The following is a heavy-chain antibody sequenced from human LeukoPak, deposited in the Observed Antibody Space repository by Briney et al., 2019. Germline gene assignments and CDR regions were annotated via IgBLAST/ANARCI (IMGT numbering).Heavy chain of an antibody. CDR2: LYSDGNT. Sequence: GGSLRLSCAASGFTFSSYVMHWVRQAPGKGLEWVSVLYSDGNTKYADSVQGRFTISRDNSKNTLYLEMNSLSPDDTAVYYCARGVEPLAANTLAYWGQGTLVTVSS. D-gene: IGHD1-14*01. J-gene: IGHJ4*02. CDR3: ARGVEPLAANTLAY. V-gene: IGHV3-53*01. CDR1: GFTFSSYV.